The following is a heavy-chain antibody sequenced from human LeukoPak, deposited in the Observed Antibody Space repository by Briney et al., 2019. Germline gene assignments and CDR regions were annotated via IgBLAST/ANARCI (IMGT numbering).Heavy chain of an antibody. J-gene: IGHJ4*02. V-gene: IGHV3-33*06. CDR2: IWYDGSEK. CDR3: AKDHEEGHNMFDS. CDR1: GFTFSSYA. Sequence: PGGSLRLSCVGSGFTFSSYALHWVRQAPGKGLEWVAVIWYDGSEKYYTDSVKGRFTISRDNSKNTLYLQMNSLRAEDTAVYFCAKDHEEGHNMFDSWGQGTLVTVSS. D-gene: IGHD1-14*01.